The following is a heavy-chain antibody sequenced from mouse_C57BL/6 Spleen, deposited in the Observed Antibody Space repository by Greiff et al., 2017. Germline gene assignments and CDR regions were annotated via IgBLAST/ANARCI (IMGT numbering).Heavy chain of an antibody. D-gene: IGHD1-1*01. CDR2: IDPSDSYT. CDR3: ARSNYGSSCGYFDV. Sequence: QVQLQQPGAELVMPGASVKLSCKASGYTFTSYWMHWVKQSPGQGLEWIGEIDPSDSYTNYNQKFKGKSTLTVDKSSSTAYMQLSSLTSEASAVXYCARSNYGSSCGYFDVWGTGTTVTVSS. V-gene: IGHV1-69*01. CDR1: GYTFTSYW. J-gene: IGHJ1*03.